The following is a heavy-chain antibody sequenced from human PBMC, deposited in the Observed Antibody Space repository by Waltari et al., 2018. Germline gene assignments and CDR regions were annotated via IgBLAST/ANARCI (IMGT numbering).Heavy chain of an antibody. D-gene: IGHD2-15*01. Sequence: QVQLVQSGAEVKKPGSSVKVSCTASGGTFSSYAISWVRQAPGQGLEWMGRIIPIFGTANYAQKFQGRVTITADKSTSTAYMELSSLRSEDTALYYCARDSFPYCSGGSCYGGYWGQGTLVTVSS. CDR2: IIPIFGTA. J-gene: IGHJ4*02. CDR1: GGTFSSYA. V-gene: IGHV1-69*08. CDR3: ARDSFPYCSGGSCYGGY.